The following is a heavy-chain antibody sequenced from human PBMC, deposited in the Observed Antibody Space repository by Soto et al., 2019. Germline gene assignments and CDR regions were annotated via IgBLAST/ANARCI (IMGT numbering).Heavy chain of an antibody. V-gene: IGHV1-3*01. CDR1: GYTFTSYA. CDR3: ARAPSWYNFDY. Sequence: QVQLVQSGAEVKKPGASVKVSCKASGYTFTSYAMHWVRQAPGQRLEWMGWINAGNGNTKYSQKFQGRVTITRDTSANTANMELSSLRSEDTAVYYCARAPSWYNFDYWGQGTLVTVSS. CDR2: INAGNGNT. D-gene: IGHD6-13*01. J-gene: IGHJ4*02.